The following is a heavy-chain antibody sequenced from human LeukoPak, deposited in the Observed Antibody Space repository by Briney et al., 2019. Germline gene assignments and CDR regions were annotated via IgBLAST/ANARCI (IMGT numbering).Heavy chain of an antibody. Sequence: SETLSLTCTVSGGSISTYYWSWIRQPPGKGPEWIGYILYSGSSNYNSSLKSRVTISLDTSKNQFSLKLSSVTAADTAVYYCARGRDWGFGGGGGPLFAYWGRGTLVSAPS. CDR1: GGSISTYY. CDR2: ILYSGSS. CDR3: ARGRDWGFGGGGGPLFAY. V-gene: IGHV4-59*01. J-gene: IGHJ4*02. D-gene: IGHD3-10*01.